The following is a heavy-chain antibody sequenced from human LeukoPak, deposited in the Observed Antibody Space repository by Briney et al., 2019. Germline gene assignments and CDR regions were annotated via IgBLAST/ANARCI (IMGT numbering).Heavy chain of an antibody. Sequence: PSETPSLTCTVSGGSISSYYWNWIRQPPGKGLEWIGYISNIGSTNYNPSLKSRVTISGDTSKNQFSLKLSSVTAADTAVYYCTRDRSALDTWGQGTMVTVSS. CDR2: ISNIGST. CDR1: GGSISSYY. CDR3: TRDRSALDT. J-gene: IGHJ3*02. V-gene: IGHV4-59*01.